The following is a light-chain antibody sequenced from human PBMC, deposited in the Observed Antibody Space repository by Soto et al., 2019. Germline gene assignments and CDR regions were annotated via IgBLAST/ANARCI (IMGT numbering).Light chain of an antibody. J-gene: IGLJ1*01. CDR1: NSNIGSNT. Sequence: QSVLTQPPSASGTPGQRVTISCSGSNSNIGSNTVNWYQQLPGTAPKLLIYYDNLRPSGVPDRISGSKSGNTASLTVSGLQAADEADYFCKSYAGSNTYVFGSGTKVTVL. V-gene: IGLV1-44*01. CDR3: KSYAGSNTYV. CDR2: YDN.